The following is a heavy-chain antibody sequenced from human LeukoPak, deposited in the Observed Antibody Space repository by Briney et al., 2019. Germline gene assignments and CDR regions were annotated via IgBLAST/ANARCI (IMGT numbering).Heavy chain of an antibody. V-gene: IGHV4-39*07. J-gene: IGHJ3*02. CDR2: IHYSGST. D-gene: IGHD2-21*02. CDR3: ARLLSYCGGDCSFGAFDI. CDR1: GGSISSSIYY. Sequence: SETLSLTCTVSGGSISSSIYYWGWVRQPPGKGLEWIGGIHYSGSTYYSPSLKSRVTISVDTSKNQFSLKLSSVTAADTAVYYCARLLSYCGGDCSFGAFDIWGQGTMVTVSS.